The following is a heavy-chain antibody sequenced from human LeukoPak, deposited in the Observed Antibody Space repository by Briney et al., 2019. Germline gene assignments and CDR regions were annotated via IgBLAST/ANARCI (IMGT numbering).Heavy chain of an antibody. CDR1: GYTFTIYA. Sequence: ASVKVSCKASGYTFTIYAMHWVRQAPGQRLEWMGWINAGNGNTKYSQKFQGRVTITRDTSASTAYMELSSLRSEDTAVYYCARDYSGSYYRNTFDYWGQGTLVTVSS. CDR2: INAGNGNT. CDR3: ARDYSGSYYRNTFDY. V-gene: IGHV1-3*01. J-gene: IGHJ4*02. D-gene: IGHD1-26*01.